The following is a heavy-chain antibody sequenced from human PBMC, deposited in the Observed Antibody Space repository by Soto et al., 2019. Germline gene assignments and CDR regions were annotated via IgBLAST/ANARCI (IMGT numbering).Heavy chain of an antibody. CDR1: GFSVSSNH. CDR2: LYAGGTT. D-gene: IGHD4-17*01. Sequence: EVQLVESGGDLIQPGGSLRLSCAASGFSVSSNHMSWVRQAPGKGLQWVSVLYAGGTTYYADSVKGRFTISRDNSGNTLYLQMNSLRLEDTAVYFCARVLPRGDPDYWRQGTLFTVSS. CDR3: ARVLPRGDPDY. V-gene: IGHV3-53*01. J-gene: IGHJ4*02.